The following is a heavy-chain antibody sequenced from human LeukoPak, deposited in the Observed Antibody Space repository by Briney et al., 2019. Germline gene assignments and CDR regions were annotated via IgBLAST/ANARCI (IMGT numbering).Heavy chain of an antibody. Sequence: GRSLRLSCAASEFTFSNYAMNWVRQAPGKRPEWVSGISSGGGSIYYADSVKGRFTISRHNSKNTLYLQMNSRRAEDTAVYYCASSPLAARPKLDYWGQGTLVTVSS. V-gene: IGHV3-23*01. D-gene: IGHD6-6*01. J-gene: IGHJ4*02. CDR1: EFTFSNYA. CDR2: ISSGGGSI. CDR3: ASSPLAARPKLDY.